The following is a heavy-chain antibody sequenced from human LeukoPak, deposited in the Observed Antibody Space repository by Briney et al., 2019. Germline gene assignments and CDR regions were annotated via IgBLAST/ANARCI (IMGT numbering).Heavy chain of an antibody. CDR1: GGTFSSYA. J-gene: IGHJ6*03. CDR2: IIPIFGTA. CDR3: ATPRAAASYNYYYYYMDV. Sequence: VASVKVSCKASGGTFSSYAISWVRQAPGQGLEWMGGIIPIFGTASHAQKFQGRVTITADESTSTAYMELSSLRSEDTAVYYCATPRAAASYNYYYYYMDVWGKGTTVTVSS. D-gene: IGHD6-13*01. V-gene: IGHV1-69*13.